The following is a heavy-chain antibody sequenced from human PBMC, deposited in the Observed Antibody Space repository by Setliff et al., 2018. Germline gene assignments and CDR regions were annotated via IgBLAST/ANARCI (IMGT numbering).Heavy chain of an antibody. D-gene: IGHD3-9*01. CDR3: ARHPTGFPNWFDV. CDR1: GYSFTVFG. V-gene: IGHV1-18*01. CDR2: ISPYYGNT. Sequence: ASVKVSCKTSGYSFTVFGISWVRQAPGQGLEWMGWISPYYGNTNYAQQFQGRVTMTTDTSTTTAYMELTSLTSDDTAVYYCARHPTGFPNWFDVWGQGTLVTVSS. J-gene: IGHJ5*02.